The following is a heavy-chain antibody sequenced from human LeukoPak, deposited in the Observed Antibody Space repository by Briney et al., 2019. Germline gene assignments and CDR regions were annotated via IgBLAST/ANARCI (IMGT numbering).Heavy chain of an antibody. Sequence: PSETLSLTCAVYGGSFSGYYWSWIRQPPGKGLEWIGEINHSGSTNYNPSLKSRVTISVDTSKNQFSLKLSSVTAADTAVYYCARVPLGGWFDPWGQGTLVTVSS. J-gene: IGHJ5*02. CDR1: GGSFSGYY. V-gene: IGHV4-34*01. CDR3: ARVPLGGWFDP. CDR2: INHSGST. D-gene: IGHD3-16*01.